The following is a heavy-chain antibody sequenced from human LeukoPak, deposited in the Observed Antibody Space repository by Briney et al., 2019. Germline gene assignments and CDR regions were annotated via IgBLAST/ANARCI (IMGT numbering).Heavy chain of an antibody. CDR3: ARDIVAAGLFFDY. V-gene: IGHV3-11*04. CDR1: GCTFSDYY. J-gene: IGHJ4*02. CDR2: IRGSGGDI. Sequence: PGGSLRLSCAASGCTFSDYYMGWIRQAPRKGLEWVSYIRGSGGDIHYADSVKGRFTISRDNAKSSLYLQMNSLRAEDTAVYYCARDIVAAGLFFDYWGQGTLVTVSS. D-gene: IGHD6-13*01.